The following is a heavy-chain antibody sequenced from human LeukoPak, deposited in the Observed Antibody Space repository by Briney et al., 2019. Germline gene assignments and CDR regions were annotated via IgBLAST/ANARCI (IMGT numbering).Heavy chain of an antibody. V-gene: IGHV3-74*01. D-gene: IGHD3-9*01. J-gene: IGHJ4*02. CDR2: INTDGSST. CDR3: AKDNDDILTGYLDY. CDR1: GFTFSSYW. Sequence: GGSLRLSCAASGFTFSSYWMHWVRQAPGKGLLWVSRINTDGSSTTYADSVKGRFTISRDNAKNTLYLQMNSLRAEDMALYYCAKDNDDILTGYLDYWGQGTLVTVSS.